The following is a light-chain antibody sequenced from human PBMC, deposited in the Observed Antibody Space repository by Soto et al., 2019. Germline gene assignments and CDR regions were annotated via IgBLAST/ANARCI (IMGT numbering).Light chain of an antibody. CDR2: AAS. CDR3: QQSDSTPWT. CDR1: QSISSY. V-gene: IGKV1-39*01. J-gene: IGKJ1*01. Sequence: DIQMNQSPSSLSASVGDRVTITCRASQSISSYLNWYQQKPGKAPKLLIYAASSLQSGVPSRFSGSGSGTDFTLTISSLQPEDFATYYCQQSDSTPWTFGQGTKVDIK.